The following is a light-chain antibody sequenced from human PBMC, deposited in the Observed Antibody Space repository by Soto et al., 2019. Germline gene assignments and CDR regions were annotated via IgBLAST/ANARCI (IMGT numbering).Light chain of an antibody. CDR1: QSLLHSNGYNY. J-gene: IGKJ4*01. CDR3: MQAVQTSRVT. V-gene: IGKV2-28*01. Sequence: DVVMTQSPLSLPVTPGEPASISCRSSQSLLHSNGYNYLGWYLQKPGQSPQLLIYLGSNRASGVVDGLRGGGGGTYFSLKISRGEADDVGVYYCMQAVQTSRVTFGGGTKVEIK. CDR2: LGS.